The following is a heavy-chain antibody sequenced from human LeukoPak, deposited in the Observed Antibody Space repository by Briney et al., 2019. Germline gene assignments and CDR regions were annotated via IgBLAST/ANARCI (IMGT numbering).Heavy chain of an antibody. CDR3: AKGDRSNYLLMDV. D-gene: IGHD4-11*01. CDR1: GFTFSSYA. V-gene: IGHV3-23*01. Sequence: GRSLRLSCAASGFTFSSYAMSWVRQAPGKGPEWVSAISGSGGSTYYADSVKGRFTISRDNSKNTLYLQMNSLRAEDTAVYYCAKGDRSNYLLMDVWGKGTTVTVSS. CDR2: ISGSGGST. J-gene: IGHJ6*03.